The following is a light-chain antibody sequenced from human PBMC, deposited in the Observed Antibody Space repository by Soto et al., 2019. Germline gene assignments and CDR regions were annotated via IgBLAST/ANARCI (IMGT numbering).Light chain of an antibody. CDR2: GAS. CDR1: QSVSNNY. J-gene: IGKJ1*01. Sequence: EVVLTQSPGTLSLSPRERATLSCRASQSVSNNYLAWYQHKPGQAPRLLIYGASNRAPGIPDRFSGSGSGPDFTLSISRLEPEDFAVYHCQQYAAAPRTLGKGTLVEVK. CDR3: QQYAAAPRT. V-gene: IGKV3-20*01.